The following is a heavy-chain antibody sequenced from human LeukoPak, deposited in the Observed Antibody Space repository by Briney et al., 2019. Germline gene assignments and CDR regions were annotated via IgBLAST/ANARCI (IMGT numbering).Heavy chain of an antibody. CDR2: IYHRGST. J-gene: IGHJ3*02. V-gene: IGHV4-38-2*01. CDR1: GYSFSSGYY. CDR3: ARAIFGVANAFDT. D-gene: IGHD3-3*01. Sequence: PSETLSLTCAVSGYSFSSGYYWGWIRQPPGKGLEWIGSIYHRGSTYYNPSLKSRLTISVDTAKNQFSLKLSSATAADSALYYCARAIFGVANAFDTWGQGPMVTVSS.